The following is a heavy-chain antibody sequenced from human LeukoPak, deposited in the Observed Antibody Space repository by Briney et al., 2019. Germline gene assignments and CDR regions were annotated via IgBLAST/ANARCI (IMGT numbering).Heavy chain of an antibody. CDR3: VGSYGDYVGDAFDI. D-gene: IGHD4-17*01. Sequence: GGSLRLSCAASGFTVSSNYMSWVRQAPGKGLEYVSAISSNGGSTYYADSVKGRFTISRDNSKNTLYLQMSSLRAEDTAVYYCVGSYGDYVGDAFDIWGQGTMVTVSS. J-gene: IGHJ3*02. CDR1: GFTVSSNY. CDR2: ISSNGGST. V-gene: IGHV3-64D*06.